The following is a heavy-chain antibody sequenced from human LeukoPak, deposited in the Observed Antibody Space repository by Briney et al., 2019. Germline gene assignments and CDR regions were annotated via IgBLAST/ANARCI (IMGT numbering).Heavy chain of an antibody. CDR1: GFTFRSYA. J-gene: IGHJ4*02. V-gene: IGHV3-23*01. CDR3: AGGSSTDSYHFDY. CDR2: LGGSDSST. D-gene: IGHD2-2*01. Sequence: GGSLRLSCAASGFTFRSYAMSWVRQAPGKGLEWVSTLGGSDSSTYYADSVKGRFIISRDISKNTLYLQMNSLRAEDTAVYFCAGGSSTDSYHFDYWGQGTLVTVSS.